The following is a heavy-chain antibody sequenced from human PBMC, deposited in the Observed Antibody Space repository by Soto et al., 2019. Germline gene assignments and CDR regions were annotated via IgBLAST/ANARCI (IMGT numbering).Heavy chain of an antibody. CDR2: INPSGGST. CDR1: GYRFTSYH. D-gene: IGHD3-22*01. Sequence: ASVKVSCKASGYRFTSYHVHWVRQAPGQGLEWMGIINPSGGSTKYAQKFQGRVTMTRDTSTGTVYMDLSSLRSEDTAVYYCARSNDSSGYSFFDYWGQRTLVTVCS. CDR3: ARSNDSSGYSFFDY. J-gene: IGHJ4*02. V-gene: IGHV1-46*01.